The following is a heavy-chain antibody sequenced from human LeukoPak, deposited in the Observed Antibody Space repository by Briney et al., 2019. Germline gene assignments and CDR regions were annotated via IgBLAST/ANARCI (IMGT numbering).Heavy chain of an antibody. CDR2: ISGSGGST. J-gene: IGHJ6*03. V-gene: IGHV3-23*01. Sequence: GGSLRLSCAASGFTFSNYAMSWVRQAPGKGLEWVSAISGSGGSTYNADSVKGRFTISRDNSKNTLYLQMNSLRAEDTAVYYCAKALKVVAGSGPVDYYYMDVWGKGTTVTISS. CDR1: GFTFSNYA. CDR3: AKALKVVAGSGPVDYYYMDV. D-gene: IGHD6-19*01.